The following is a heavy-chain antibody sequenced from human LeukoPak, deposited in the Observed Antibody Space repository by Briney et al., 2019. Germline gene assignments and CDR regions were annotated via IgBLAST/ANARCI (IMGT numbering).Heavy chain of an antibody. D-gene: IGHD3-16*01. J-gene: IGHJ4*02. CDR1: GGSFSGYY. V-gene: IGHV4-34*01. CDR3: ARGSKIWLRSRLGEPTGDY. CDR2: INHSGST. Sequence: SETLSLTCAVYGGSFSGYYWSWIRQPPGKGLEWIGEINHSGSTNYNPSLKSRVTISVDTSKNQFSLKLSSVIAADTAVYYCARGSKIWLRSRLGEPTGDYWGQGTLVTVSS.